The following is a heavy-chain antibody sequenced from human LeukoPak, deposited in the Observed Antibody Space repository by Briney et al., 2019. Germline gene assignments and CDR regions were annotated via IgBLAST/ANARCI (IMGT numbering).Heavy chain of an antibody. D-gene: IGHD6-13*01. V-gene: IGHV4-4*07. Sequence: PSETLSLTCTASGGSISGYYWSWIRQPAGEGLEWIGHIHTSGKTNYNLSLKSRVSMSVDTSKNQFSLKLTSVTVADTAVYYCVRGGSAAAAVFDYWGQGTLVTVSS. CDR2: IHTSGKT. CDR1: GGSISGYY. J-gene: IGHJ4*02. CDR3: VRGGSAAAAVFDY.